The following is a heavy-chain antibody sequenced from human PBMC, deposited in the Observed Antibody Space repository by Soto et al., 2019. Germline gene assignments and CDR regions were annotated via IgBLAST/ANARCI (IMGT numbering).Heavy chain of an antibody. CDR2: INPNSGGT. J-gene: IGHJ4*01. CDR1: GYTFTGYY. Sequence: ASVKVSCKASGYTFTGYYMHWVRQAPGQGLEWMGWINPNSGGTNYAQKFQGRVTMTRDTSISTAYMELNSLRAEDTAVYYCARKDVAVFDYWGHGTLVTVSS. CDR3: ARKDVAVFDY. V-gene: IGHV1-2*02.